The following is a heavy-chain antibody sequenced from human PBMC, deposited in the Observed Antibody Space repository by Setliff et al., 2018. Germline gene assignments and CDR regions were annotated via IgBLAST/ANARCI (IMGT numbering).Heavy chain of an antibody. CDR1: GASISSGTYY. CDR2: IHYRGTT. J-gene: IGHJ5*02. D-gene: IGHD3-16*01. Sequence: SETLSLTCTVSGASISSGTYYWAWIRQPPGKGLEWIGRIHYRGTTYSNASLASRLTISVDTAKNQFSLKLSSMTAADTALYYCAIDLGNWFDPWGQGTLVTVSS. CDR3: AIDLGNWFDP. V-gene: IGHV4-39*07.